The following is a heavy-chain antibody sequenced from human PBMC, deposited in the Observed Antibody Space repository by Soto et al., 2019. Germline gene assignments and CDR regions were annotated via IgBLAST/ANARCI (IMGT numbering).Heavy chain of an antibody. CDR3: TTDRSDILTGALHKYYYYYGMDV. J-gene: IGHJ6*02. D-gene: IGHD3-9*01. CDR2: IKSKTDGGTT. CDR1: GFTFSNAW. Sequence: GGSLRLSCAASGFTFSNAWMNWVRQAPGKGLEWVGRIKSKTDGGTTDYAAPVKGRFTISRDDSKNTLYLQMNSLKTEDTAVYYCTTDRSDILTGALHKYYYYYGMDVWGQGTTVTVSS. V-gene: IGHV3-15*07.